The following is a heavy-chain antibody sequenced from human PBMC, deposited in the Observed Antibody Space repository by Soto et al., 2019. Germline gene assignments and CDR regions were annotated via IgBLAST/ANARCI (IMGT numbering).Heavy chain of an antibody. V-gene: IGHV3-23*01. CDR1: GFFFSDFG. D-gene: IGHD6-13*01. CDR2: ISGSGGST. J-gene: IGHJ4*02. Sequence: GSLRLSCVASGFFFSDFGMLWVRQAPGKGLEWVSAISGSGGSTYYADSVKGRFTISRDNSKNTLYLQMNSLRAEDTAVYYCAKVSSSWLDYWGQGSLVTGFS. CDR3: AKVSSSWLDY.